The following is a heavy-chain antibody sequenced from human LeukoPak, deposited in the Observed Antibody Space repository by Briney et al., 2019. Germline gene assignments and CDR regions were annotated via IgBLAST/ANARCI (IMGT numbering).Heavy chain of an antibody. J-gene: IGHJ5*02. CDR2: IIPIFGTA. V-gene: IGHV1-69*05. CDR3: ARGGGYSSSSRLFWFDP. D-gene: IGHD6-6*01. Sequence: ASVKVSCKASGGTFSSYAISWVRQAPGQGLEGMGGIIPIFGTANYAQKFQGRVTITTDESTSTAYMELSSLRSEDTAVYYCARGGGYSSSSRLFWFDPWGQGTLVTVSS. CDR1: GGTFSSYA.